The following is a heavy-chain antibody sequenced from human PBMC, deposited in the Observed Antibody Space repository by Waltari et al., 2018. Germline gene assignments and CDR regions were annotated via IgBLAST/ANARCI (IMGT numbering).Heavy chain of an antibody. Sequence: QVQLVESGGGVVQPGGSLRLSCAASGFTFREYAMHWVRQAPGKGLEWVTLISYDGRNKYYADSEKGRFTISRYDSKNTLYLQMNSLRDEDTAIYYCARERRGYYAEWWGQGTLVAVSS. D-gene: IGHD3-3*01. CDR1: GFTFREYA. CDR3: ARERRGYYAEW. V-gene: IGHV3-30*02. CDR2: ISYDGRNK. J-gene: IGHJ4*02.